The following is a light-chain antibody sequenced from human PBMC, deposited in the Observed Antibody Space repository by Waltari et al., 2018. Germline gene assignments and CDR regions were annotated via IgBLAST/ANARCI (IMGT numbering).Light chain of an antibody. CDR2: GAS. Sequence: ENVLTQSPGTLSLSPGERANLPCRASQSVSSSYLAWYQQKPGQAPRLLIYGASSRATGIPDRFSGSGSGTDFTLTISRLEPEDFAVYYCQQYGSSPFTFGPGTKVDIK. V-gene: IGKV3-20*01. CDR1: QSVSSSY. CDR3: QQYGSSPFT. J-gene: IGKJ3*01.